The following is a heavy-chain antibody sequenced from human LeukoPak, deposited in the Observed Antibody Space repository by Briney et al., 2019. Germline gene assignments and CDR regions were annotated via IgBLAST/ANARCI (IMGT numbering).Heavy chain of an antibody. CDR1: GFTFDDYG. V-gene: IGHV3-20*04. Sequence: GGSLRLSCAASGFTFDDYGMSWVRQAPGKGLEWVSGINWNGGSTGYADSVKGRFTISRDNAKNSLYLQMNSLRAEDTALYYCARRALLWFGEFIDYWGQGTLVTVSS. D-gene: IGHD3-10*01. CDR3: ARRALLWFGEFIDY. CDR2: INWNGGST. J-gene: IGHJ4*02.